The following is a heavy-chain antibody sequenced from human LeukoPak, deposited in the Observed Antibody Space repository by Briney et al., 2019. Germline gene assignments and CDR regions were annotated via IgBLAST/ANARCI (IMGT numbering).Heavy chain of an antibody. CDR1: GFTFSTHA. J-gene: IGHJ4*02. CDR2: IWADGSDQ. V-gene: IGHV3-33*01. Sequence: GGSLRLSCAASGFTFSTHAMHWVRQAPGKGLDWVAFIWADGSDQEYADSVKGRFTISRDDSKKTMYLQMNSLRVEDTAVYYCARDPPGSGWALDYWGQGTLVTVSS. D-gene: IGHD6-19*01. CDR3: ARDPPGSGWALDY.